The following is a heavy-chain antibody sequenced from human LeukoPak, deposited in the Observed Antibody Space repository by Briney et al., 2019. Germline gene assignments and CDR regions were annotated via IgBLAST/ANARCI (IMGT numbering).Heavy chain of an antibody. CDR1: GFTFSSYA. D-gene: IGHD2-15*01. V-gene: IGHV3-23*01. CDR3: AKKDRAGAPRARLEY. Sequence: PGGSLRLSCAASGFTFSSYAMSWVRQAPGKGLEWVSSISDNGGSTYYADSVKGRFTISRDNSKNTLYLQMSSLRAEDTAVYYCAKKDRAGAPRARLEYWGQGTLVTVSS. CDR2: ISDNGGST. J-gene: IGHJ4*02.